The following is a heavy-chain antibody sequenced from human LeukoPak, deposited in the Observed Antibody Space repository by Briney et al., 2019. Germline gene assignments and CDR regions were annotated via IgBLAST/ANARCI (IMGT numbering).Heavy chain of an antibody. CDR2: IYYSGST. V-gene: IGHV4-59*04. CDR3: ARQTGSGLFILP. Sequence: PSETLSLTCTVSGGSISSYYWSWIRQPPGKGLEWIGYIYYSGSTYYNPSLKGRVTISVDTSKNQFSLRLTSVTAADTAVYYCARQTGSGLFILPGGQGTLVTVSS. D-gene: IGHD3/OR15-3a*01. CDR1: GGSISSYY. J-gene: IGHJ4*02.